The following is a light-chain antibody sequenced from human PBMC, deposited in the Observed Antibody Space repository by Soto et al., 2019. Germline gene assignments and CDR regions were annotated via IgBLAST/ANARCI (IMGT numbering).Light chain of an antibody. V-gene: IGKV3-20*01. Sequence: EIVLTQSPGTLSLSPGERATLSCRASQSVSSYYLAWYQQKPGQAPRLLIYAASSRATGIPDRFSGGGSGTDFTLTISRLEPEDFAVYYCQQYNNWPWTFGQGTKVEIK. J-gene: IGKJ1*01. CDR3: QQYNNWPWT. CDR2: AAS. CDR1: QSVSSYY.